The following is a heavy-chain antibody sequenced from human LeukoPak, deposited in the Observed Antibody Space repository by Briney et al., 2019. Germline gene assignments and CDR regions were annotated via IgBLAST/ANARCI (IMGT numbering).Heavy chain of an antibody. Sequence: GGSLRLSCAASGFTVSGNFMTWVRQAPGKGLEWVSVLYSGVSTYYADSVKGRFTVSRDNSKNTLYLQMNSLRAEDTAVYSCAKDFEGTFDPWGQGTLVTVSS. V-gene: IGHV3-66*01. CDR2: LYSGVST. CDR1: GFTVSGNF. D-gene: IGHD3-10*01. CDR3: AKDFEGTFDP. J-gene: IGHJ5*02.